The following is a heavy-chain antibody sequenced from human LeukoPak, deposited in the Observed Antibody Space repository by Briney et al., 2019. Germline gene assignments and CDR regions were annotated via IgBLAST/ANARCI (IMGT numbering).Heavy chain of an antibody. V-gene: IGHV3-33*01. CDR2: IWYDGSNK. CDR1: GFTFSSYG. D-gene: IGHD2-2*01. Sequence: GGSLRLSCAASGFTFSSYGMHWVRQAPGKGLAWVAVIWYDGSNKYYADSVKGRFTISRDNSKNTLYLQMNSLRAEDTAVYYCARDFAPAALTDNWFDPWGQGTLVTVSS. J-gene: IGHJ5*02. CDR3: ARDFAPAALTDNWFDP.